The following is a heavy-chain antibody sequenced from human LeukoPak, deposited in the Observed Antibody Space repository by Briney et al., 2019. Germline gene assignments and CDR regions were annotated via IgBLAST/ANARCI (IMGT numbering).Heavy chain of an antibody. CDR2: ISGSGGST. CDR3: VRDKDWGFDY. D-gene: IGHD7-27*01. Sequence: GGSLRLSCAASGFTFSSYAMSWVRQAPGKGLEWVSAISGSGGSTYYADSVKGRFTISRDSAKNSLYLQMNSLTDEDTALYYCVRDKDWGFDYWGQGTLVTVSS. J-gene: IGHJ4*02. CDR1: GFTFSSYA. V-gene: IGHV3-23*01.